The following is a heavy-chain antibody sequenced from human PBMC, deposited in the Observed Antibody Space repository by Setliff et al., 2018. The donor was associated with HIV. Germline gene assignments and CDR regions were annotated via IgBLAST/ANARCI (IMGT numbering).Heavy chain of an antibody. CDR2: MYYRGTT. D-gene: IGHD3-10*01. CDR1: GGSIVSSSYY. J-gene: IGHJ4*02. V-gene: IGHV4-39*01. Sequence: PSETLSLTCTVSGGSIVSSSYYWGGIRQPPGKGLEWIGTMYYRGTTYNNPSLKRRVTFSADTSKNQYSLNLNSVTATDTAVYYCARQGRTMNRGGSAPILYYFDYWGPGILVTVSS. CDR3: ARQGRTMNRGGSAPILYYFDY.